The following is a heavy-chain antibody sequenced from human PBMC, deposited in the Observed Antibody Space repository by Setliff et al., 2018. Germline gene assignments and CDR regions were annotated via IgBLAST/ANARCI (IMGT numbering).Heavy chain of an antibody. CDR1: GFTFSSYG. CDR3: GGGPTGTIYYFDY. Sequence: GGSLRLSCAASGFTFSSYGMHWVRQAPGKGLEWVAFIRYDGSNNYYADSVKGRFTISRDNSKNTLYLQMNSLRAEDTAGYFCGGGPTGTIYYFDYWGQGTLVTVSS. V-gene: IGHV3-30*02. CDR2: IRYDGSNN. D-gene: IGHD3-3*01. J-gene: IGHJ4*02.